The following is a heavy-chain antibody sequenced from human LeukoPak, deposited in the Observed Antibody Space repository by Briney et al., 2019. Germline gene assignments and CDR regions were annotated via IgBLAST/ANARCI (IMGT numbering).Heavy chain of an antibody. J-gene: IGHJ4*02. D-gene: IGHD2-15*01. Sequence: WVKVSCKASGGTFSSYAISWVRQAPGQGLEWMGGIIPIFGRANYAQKFQGRVTITTDESTSTDYMELSSLRSEDTAVYYGARGGPPYCSGGSCALEKFDYWGEATLVTDSS. CDR3: ARGGPPYCSGGSCALEKFDY. CDR1: GGTFSSYA. CDR2: IIPIFGRA. V-gene: IGHV1-69*05.